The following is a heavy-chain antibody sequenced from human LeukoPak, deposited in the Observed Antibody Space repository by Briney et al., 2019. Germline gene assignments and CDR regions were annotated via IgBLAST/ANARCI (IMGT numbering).Heavy chain of an antibody. CDR2: ISYDGSNK. D-gene: IGHD3-3*01. J-gene: IGHJ6*02. V-gene: IGHV3-30*18. Sequence: GGSLRLSCAASGFTFSSYGMHWARQAPGKGLEWVAVISYDGSNKYYADSVKGRFTISRDNSKNTLYLQMNSLRAEDTAVYYCAKDLGDVLRFLEHMDVWGQGTTVTASS. CDR1: GFTFSSYG. CDR3: AKDLGDVLRFLEHMDV.